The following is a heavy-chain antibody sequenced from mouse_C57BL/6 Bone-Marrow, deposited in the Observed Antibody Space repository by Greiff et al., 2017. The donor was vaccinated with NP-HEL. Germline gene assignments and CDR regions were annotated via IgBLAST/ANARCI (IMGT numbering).Heavy chain of an antibody. CDR3: ARHTSATMITDYYARDY. J-gene: IGHJ4*01. V-gene: IGHV2-6-1*01. CDR2: IWSDGST. CDR1: GFSLTSYG. Sequence: VKLVESGPGLVAPSQSLSITCTVSGFSLTSYGVHWVRQPPGKGLEWLVVIWSDGSTTYNSALKSRLSISKDNSKSQVFLKMNSLQTDDTAMYYCARHTSATMITDYYARDYWGQGTSVTVSS. D-gene: IGHD2-4*01.